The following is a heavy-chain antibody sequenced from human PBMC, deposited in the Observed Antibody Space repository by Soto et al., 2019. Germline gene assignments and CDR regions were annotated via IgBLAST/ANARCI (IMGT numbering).Heavy chain of an antibody. CDR3: ATLQDYYGSGSYGYYYYYGMDV. CDR2: ISSSSSTI. V-gene: IGHV3-48*01. Sequence: GGSLRLSCAASGLTFSSYSMNWVRQAPGKGLEWVSYISSSSSTIYYADSVKGRFTISRDNAKNSLYLQMNSLRAEDTALYYCATLQDYYGSGSYGYYYYYGMDVWGQGTTVTVSS. J-gene: IGHJ6*02. D-gene: IGHD3-10*01. CDR1: GLTFSSYS.